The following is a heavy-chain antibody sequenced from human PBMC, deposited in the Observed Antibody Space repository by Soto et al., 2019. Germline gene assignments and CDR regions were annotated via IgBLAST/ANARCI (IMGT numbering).Heavy chain of an antibody. V-gene: IGHV1-18*01. CDR2: ISAYNGNT. Sequence: ASVKVSCKASGYTFTSYGISWVRQAPGQGLEWMGRISAYNGNTNYAQKLQGRVTMTTDKSTSTAYMELSGLRSEDTAVYYCASTEELGFLRYWGQGTLVTVSA. J-gene: IGHJ4*01. CDR3: ASTEELGFLRY. D-gene: IGHD1-7*01. CDR1: GYTFTSYG.